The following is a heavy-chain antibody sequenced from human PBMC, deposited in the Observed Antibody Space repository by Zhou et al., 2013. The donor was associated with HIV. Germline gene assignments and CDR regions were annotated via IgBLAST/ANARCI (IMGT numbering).Heavy chain of an antibody. CDR3: ASDQPVWYSSRGSGMDV. Sequence: QVQLVQSGAEVKKPGSSVKVSCKASGGTFSSYAISWVRQAPGQGLEWMGRIIPIFGTANYAQKFQGRVTITADESTSTAYMELSSLRSEDTAVYYCASDQPVWYSSRGSGMDVWGQGTTVTVSS. J-gene: IGHJ6*02. V-gene: IGHV1-69*13. D-gene: IGHD6-13*01. CDR1: GGTFSSYA. CDR2: IIPIFGTA.